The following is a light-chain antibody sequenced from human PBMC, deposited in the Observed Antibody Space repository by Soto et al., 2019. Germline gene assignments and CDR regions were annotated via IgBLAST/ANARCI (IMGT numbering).Light chain of an antibody. V-gene: IGKV3-15*01. CDR1: QSVSSN. CDR2: GAS. CDR3: QQYNNWPIT. J-gene: IGKJ5*01. Sequence: EIVMTQSPATLSVSPGERATLSCRASQSVSSNLAWYQQKPGQAPRILIYGASTGATGFPARFSGSGSGTEFTLTISSLQSEDFAVYYCQQYNNWPITFGQGTRLEIK.